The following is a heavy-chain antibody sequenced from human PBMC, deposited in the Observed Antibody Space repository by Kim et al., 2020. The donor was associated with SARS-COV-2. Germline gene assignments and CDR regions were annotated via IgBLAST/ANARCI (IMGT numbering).Heavy chain of an antibody. Sequence: SETLSLTCSVSGASISGHNWSWVRQPPGMGLEWIGNVYWSGTTNYNPSLKSRVTISLNTSENQVSLKLTSLTAADTAVYYCARPVYYDIKKIDLWDGGSLVTV. V-gene: IGHV4-59*11. CDR1: GASISGHN. D-gene: IGHD3-22*01. J-gene: IGHJ2*01. CDR2: VYWSGTT. CDR3: ARPVYYDIKKIDL.